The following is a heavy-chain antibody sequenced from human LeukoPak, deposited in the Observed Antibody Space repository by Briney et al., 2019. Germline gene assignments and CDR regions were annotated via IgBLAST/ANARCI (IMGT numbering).Heavy chain of an antibody. CDR2: IGSSGLTI. CDR3: ARGYSNYDY. J-gene: IGHJ4*02. CDR1: GFTFSDYY. D-gene: IGHD4-11*01. V-gene: IGHV3-11*04. Sequence: GGSLRLSCAASGFTFSDYYMSWIRQAPGKGLEWVSYIGSSGLTIYYADSAKGRFTLSRDNAKNSLYLHMNSLRAEDTAVYYCARGYSNYDYWGQGTLVTVSS.